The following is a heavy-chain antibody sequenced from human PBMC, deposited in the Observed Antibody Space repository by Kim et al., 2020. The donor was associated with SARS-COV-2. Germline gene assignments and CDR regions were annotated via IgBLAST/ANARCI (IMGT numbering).Heavy chain of an antibody. CDR1: GFTFSSCA. Sequence: GGSLRLSCAASGFTFSSCAIHWVRQAPGKGLEWVAVISYDGSNKNYADSVKGRFTISRDNSKNTLYLQMNSLRAEDTALYYCARDAWSRLRGLTYSDYG. D-gene: IGHD3-10*01. CDR2: ISYDGSNK. V-gene: IGHV3-30-3*01. J-gene: IGHJ6*01. CDR3: ARDAWSRLRGLTYSDYG.